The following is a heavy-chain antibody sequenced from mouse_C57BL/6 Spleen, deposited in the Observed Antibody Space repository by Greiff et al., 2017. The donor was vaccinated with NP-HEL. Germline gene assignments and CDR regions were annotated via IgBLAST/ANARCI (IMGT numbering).Heavy chain of an antibody. V-gene: IGHV1-82*01. CDR1: GYAFSSSW. D-gene: IGHD2-4*01. CDR3: APYDYDRFDY. J-gene: IGHJ2*01. Sequence: QVQLKESGPELVKPGASVKISCKASGYAFSSSWMNWVKQRPGKGLEWIGRIYPGDGDTNYNGKFKGKATLTADKSSSTAYMQLSSLTSEDSAVYFCAPYDYDRFDYWGQGTTLTVSS. CDR2: IYPGDGDT.